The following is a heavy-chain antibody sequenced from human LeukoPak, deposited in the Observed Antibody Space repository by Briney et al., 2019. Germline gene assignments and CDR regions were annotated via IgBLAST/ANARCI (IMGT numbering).Heavy chain of an antibody. J-gene: IGHJ4*02. Sequence: GGSLRLSRAASGFTVSSNYMSWVRQAPGKGLEWVSVIYSGGSTYYADSVKGRFTISRDNSKNTLYLQMNSLRAEDTAVYYCARDDCSGGSCSDYWGQGTLVTVSS. CDR1: GFTVSSNY. CDR2: IYSGGST. D-gene: IGHD2-15*01. V-gene: IGHV3-66*02. CDR3: ARDDCSGGSCSDY.